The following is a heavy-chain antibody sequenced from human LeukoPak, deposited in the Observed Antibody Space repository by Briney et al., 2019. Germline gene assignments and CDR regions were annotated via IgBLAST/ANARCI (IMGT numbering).Heavy chain of an antibody. V-gene: IGHV4-31*03. D-gene: IGHD3-16*01. CDR1: GGSISSGGYY. J-gene: IGHJ4*02. Sequence: SQTLSLTCTVSGGSISSGGYYWSWIRQHPGKGLEWIGYIYYSGSTYYNPSLKSRVTISVDTSKNQFSLKLSSVTAADTAVYDWARGPYGYVWGRYYFDYWGQGTLVTVSS. CDR3: ARGPYGYVWGRYYFDY. CDR2: IYYSGST.